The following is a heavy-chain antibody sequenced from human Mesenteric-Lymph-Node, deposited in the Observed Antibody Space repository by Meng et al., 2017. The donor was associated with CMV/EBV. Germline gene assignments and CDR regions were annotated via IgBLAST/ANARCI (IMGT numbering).Heavy chain of an antibody. D-gene: IGHD6-13*01. CDR2: ISYDGSNK. J-gene: IGHJ4*02. CDR1: GFTFSSYA. Sequence: CGDSGFTFSSYAMHWVRQAPGKGLEWVAVISYDGSNKYFADSVKGRFTISRDDSKNTLYLQMNSLRAEDTAVYYCGRASAAGTTGLDYWGQGTLVTVSS. CDR3: GRASAAGTTGLDY. V-gene: IGHV3-30*04.